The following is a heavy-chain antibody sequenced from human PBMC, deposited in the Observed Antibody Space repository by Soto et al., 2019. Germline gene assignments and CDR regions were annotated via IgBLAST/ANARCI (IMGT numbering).Heavy chain of an antibody. CDR3: AHFVRTFDV. D-gene: IGHD3-10*02. CDR2: IYWDHDQ. Sequence: QVTLRESGPSLVKPTQTLTLTCTFSGFSLTTYGVGVGWVRQRPGKALEWLAIIYWDHDQYFSPSLKDRLTTANDTSTTQVVLTMTSMDPVDTATYFCAHFVRTFDVWGHGTVVTVSS. V-gene: IGHV2-5*02. CDR1: GFSLTTYGVG. J-gene: IGHJ3*01.